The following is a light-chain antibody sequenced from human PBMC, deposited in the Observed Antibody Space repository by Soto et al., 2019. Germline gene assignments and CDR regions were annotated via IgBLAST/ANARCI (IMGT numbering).Light chain of an antibody. CDR3: CSYAGSYPVV. J-gene: IGLJ2*01. V-gene: IGLV2-11*01. CDR2: DVS. CDR1: SSDVGGYNY. Sequence: QSALTQPRSVSGSPGQSVTISCTGTSSDVGGYNYVSWYQQHPGKAPKLMIYDVSKRPSGVPDRFSGSKSGNTASLTISGLQAEDEPDYYCCSYAGSYPVVFGGGTKLTVL.